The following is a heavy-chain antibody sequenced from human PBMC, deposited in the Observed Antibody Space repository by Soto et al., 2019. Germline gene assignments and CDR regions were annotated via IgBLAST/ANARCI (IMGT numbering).Heavy chain of an antibody. Sequence: SVKVSCKASGGTFSSYAISWVRQAPGQGLEWMGGIIPIFGTANYAQKFQGRVTITADESTSTAYMELSSLRSEDTAVYYCARAITMVRGGIYYGMDVWGQGTAVTVAS. CDR3: ARAITMVRGGIYYGMDV. D-gene: IGHD3-10*01. V-gene: IGHV1-69*13. J-gene: IGHJ6*02. CDR2: IIPIFGTA. CDR1: GGTFSSYA.